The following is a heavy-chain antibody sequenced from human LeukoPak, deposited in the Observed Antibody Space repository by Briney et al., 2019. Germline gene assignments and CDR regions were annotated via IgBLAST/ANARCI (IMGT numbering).Heavy chain of an antibody. J-gene: IGHJ4*02. D-gene: IGHD6-19*01. CDR1: GGTFSSYA. CDR3: ARVLVAGFGYFDY. Sequence: SVKVSCKASGGTFSSYAISWVRQAPGQGLEWMGGIIPIFGTANYAQKFQGRVTITADESTSTAYMELSSLRSEDTAVYYCARVLVAGFGYFDYWGQGTLVTVSS. CDR2: IIPIFGTA. V-gene: IGHV1-69*01.